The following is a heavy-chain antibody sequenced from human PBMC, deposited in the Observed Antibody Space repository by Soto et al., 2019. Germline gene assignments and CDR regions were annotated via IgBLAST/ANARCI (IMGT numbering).Heavy chain of an antibody. V-gene: IGHV1-3*01. CDR1: GYTFTSYA. CDR3: ARAPSWWYFDL. J-gene: IGHJ2*01. CDR2: SNAGSGNT. Sequence: QVQLVQSGAEAKKPGASVKVSCNASGYTFTSYAMHWVRQAPGQRLEWMGWSNAGSGNTKYSQKFQGRVTITRDTSASTAYMELSSLRSEDTAVYYCARAPSWWYFDLWGRGTLVTVSS.